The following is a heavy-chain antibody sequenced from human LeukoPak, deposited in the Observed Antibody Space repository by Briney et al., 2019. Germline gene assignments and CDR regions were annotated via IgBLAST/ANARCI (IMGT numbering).Heavy chain of an antibody. J-gene: IGHJ6*03. Sequence: SETLSLTCAVYGGSFSGYYWSWIRQPPGKGLEWIGEINHSGSTNYNPSLKSRVTILVDTSKNQFSLKLSSVTAADTAVYYCASRATYCSSTSCYPYYYMDVWGKGTTVTVSS. V-gene: IGHV4-34*01. CDR2: INHSGST. D-gene: IGHD2-2*01. CDR1: GGSFSGYY. CDR3: ASRATYCSSTSCYPYYYMDV.